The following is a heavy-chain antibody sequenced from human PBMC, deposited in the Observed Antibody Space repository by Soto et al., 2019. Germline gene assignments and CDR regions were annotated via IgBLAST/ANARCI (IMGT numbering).Heavy chain of an antibody. CDR2: VKGKTAGETI. CDR1: GFTFPNVW. V-gene: IGHV3-15*01. Sequence: EVQRVAAGGGLGKPGESLRLACAASGFTFPNVWMSWVRQAPGKRLEWGVRVKGKTAGETIDYAAVLKGRFTISRDDSKTTLYLQTNRLKPEDTAVYYCTKIGPVEEELDYWGRGTLVTVSS. J-gene: IGHJ4*02. D-gene: IGHD6-13*01. CDR3: TKIGPVEEELDY.